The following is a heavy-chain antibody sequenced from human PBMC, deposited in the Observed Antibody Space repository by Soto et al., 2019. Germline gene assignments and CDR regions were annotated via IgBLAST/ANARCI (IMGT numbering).Heavy chain of an antibody. D-gene: IGHD4-17*01. CDR3: ARGTRYGDYSPHSTLKY. Sequence: ASVKVSCKASGYTFTSYGISWVRQAPGQGLEWMGWISAYNGNTNYAQKLQGRVTMTTDTSTSTAYMELRSLRSDDTAVYYCARGTRYGDYSPHSTLKYWGQGTLVTFSS. V-gene: IGHV1-18*01. CDR1: GYTFTSYG. J-gene: IGHJ4*02. CDR2: ISAYNGNT.